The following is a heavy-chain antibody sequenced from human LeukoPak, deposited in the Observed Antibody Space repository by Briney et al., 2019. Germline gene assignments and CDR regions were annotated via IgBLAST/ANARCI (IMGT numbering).Heavy chain of an antibody. CDR3: ARDRGGSGYYRAFDI. D-gene: IGHD3-3*01. CDR1: GGTFSSYA. Sequence: ASVKVSCKASGGTFSSYAISWVRQAPGQGLEWMGGIIPIFGTANYAQKFQGRVTITADESTSTAYMELSSLRSEDTAVYYCARDRGGSGYYRAFDIWGQGTMVTVSS. V-gene: IGHV1-69*13. J-gene: IGHJ3*02. CDR2: IIPIFGTA.